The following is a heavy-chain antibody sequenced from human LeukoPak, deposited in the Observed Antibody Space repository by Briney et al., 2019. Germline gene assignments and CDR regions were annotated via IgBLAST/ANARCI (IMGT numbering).Heavy chain of an antibody. Sequence: ASVKVSCKASGYTFTSYGISWVRQAPGQGLEWMGWISAYNGNTNYAQKLQGRVTMTTDTSTSTAYMELRSLRSDDTAVYYCAKVLLRGFVTRSFYFDYWGQGTLVTVSS. V-gene: IGHV1-18*01. CDR2: ISAYNGNT. CDR3: AKVLLRGFVTRSFYFDY. J-gene: IGHJ4*02. CDR1: GYTFTSYG. D-gene: IGHD3-9*01.